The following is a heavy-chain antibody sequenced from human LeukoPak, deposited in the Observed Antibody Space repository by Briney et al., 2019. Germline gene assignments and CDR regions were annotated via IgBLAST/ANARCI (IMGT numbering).Heavy chain of an antibody. Sequence: GGSLRLSCAASGFTFSSYAMSWVRQAPGKGLEWVSAISGSGGSTYYADSVKGRFTISRDNSKNTLYLQMNSLRAEDTAVYYCARHPTTVVTRYYFDYWGQGTLVTVSS. V-gene: IGHV3-23*01. CDR3: ARHPTTVVTRYYFDY. D-gene: IGHD4-23*01. CDR1: GFTFSSYA. CDR2: ISGSGGST. J-gene: IGHJ4*02.